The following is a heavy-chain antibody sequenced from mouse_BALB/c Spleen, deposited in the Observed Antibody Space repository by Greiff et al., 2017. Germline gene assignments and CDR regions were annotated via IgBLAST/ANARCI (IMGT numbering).Heavy chain of an antibody. CDR2: IDPENGNT. Sequence: EVHLVESGAELVRPGALVKLSCKASGFNIKDYYMHWVKQRPEQGLEWIGWIDPENGNTIYDPKFQGKASITADTSSNTAYLQLSSLTSEDTAVYYCARRSPYYYAMDYWGQGTSVTVSS. CDR1: GFNIKDYY. V-gene: IGHV14-1*02. CDR3: ARRSPYYYAMDY. J-gene: IGHJ4*01. D-gene: IGHD6-2*01.